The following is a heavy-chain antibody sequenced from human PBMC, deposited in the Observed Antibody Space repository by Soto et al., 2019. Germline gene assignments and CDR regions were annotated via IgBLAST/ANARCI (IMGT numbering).Heavy chain of an antibody. J-gene: IGHJ5*02. Sequence: ASVKVSCKASGYTFTSYGISWVRQAPGQGLEWMGWISAYNGNTNYAQKPQGRVTMTTDTSTSTAYMELRSLRSDDTAVYYCARVGGVFGVVIHPLNWFDPWGQGTLVTVSS. D-gene: IGHD3-3*01. CDR3: ARVGGVFGVVIHPLNWFDP. V-gene: IGHV1-18*01. CDR2: ISAYNGNT. CDR1: GYTFTSYG.